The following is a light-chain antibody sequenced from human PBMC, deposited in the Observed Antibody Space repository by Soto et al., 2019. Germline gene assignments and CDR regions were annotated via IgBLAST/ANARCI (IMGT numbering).Light chain of an antibody. Sequence: DIQMTQSPSTLSASIGDRVTITCRASQSIGRWLAWYQQKPGKAPKFLMYEASTLESGVPSRFSGSGSGTEFTLTIRSLQPDDFATYYCQQYHSYPTWTFGQGTKVEIK. V-gene: IGKV1-5*03. J-gene: IGKJ1*01. CDR1: QSIGRW. CDR3: QQYHSYPTWT. CDR2: EAS.